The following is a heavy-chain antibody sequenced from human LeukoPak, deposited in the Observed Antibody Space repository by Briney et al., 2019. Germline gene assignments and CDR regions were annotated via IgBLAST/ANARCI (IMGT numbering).Heavy chain of an antibody. Sequence: GRSLRLSCAASGVTFDDYAMHWVRQAPGKGLEWVSGISWNSGSIGYADSVKGRFTISRDNAKNSLYLQMNSLRAEDTAVYYCAKGGGLRFTYMDVWGKGTTVTVSS. CDR3: AKGGGLRFTYMDV. CDR2: ISWNSGSI. J-gene: IGHJ6*03. CDR1: GVTFDDYA. V-gene: IGHV3-9*01. D-gene: IGHD3-3*01.